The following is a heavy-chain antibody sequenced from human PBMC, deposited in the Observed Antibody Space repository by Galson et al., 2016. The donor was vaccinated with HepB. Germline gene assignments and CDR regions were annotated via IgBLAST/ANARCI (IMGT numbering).Heavy chain of an antibody. CDR1: GLTFSPYS. J-gene: IGHJ6*02. CDR3: ARDYGGAYDHGMDV. D-gene: IGHD3-16*01. CDR2: IASDSSYM. Sequence: SLRLSCAASGLTFSPYSMNWVRQAPGKGLEWVSSIASDSSYMHYADSVKGRFTVSRDNAKNSLYLQMDSLRVEDAALYYCARDYGGAYDHGMDVWGLGTTVTVSS. V-gene: IGHV3-21*01.